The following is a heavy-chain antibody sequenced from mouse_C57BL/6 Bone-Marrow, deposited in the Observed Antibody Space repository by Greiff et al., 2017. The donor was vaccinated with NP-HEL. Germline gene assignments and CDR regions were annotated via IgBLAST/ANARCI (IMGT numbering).Heavy chain of an antibody. Sequence: EVKLMESGGGLVKPGGSLKLSCAASGFSFSSYAMSWVRQTPEKRLEWVANISDGGSYTYYPDNVKGRFTISRDNAKNNLYLQMSHLKSEDTAMYYCARDGLAWFAYWGQGTLVTVSA. CDR2: ISDGGSYT. V-gene: IGHV5-4*01. J-gene: IGHJ3*01. CDR1: GFSFSSYA. CDR3: ARDGLAWFAY.